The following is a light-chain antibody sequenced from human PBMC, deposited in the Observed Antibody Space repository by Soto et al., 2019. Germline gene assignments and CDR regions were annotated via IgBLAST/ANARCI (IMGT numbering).Light chain of an antibody. J-gene: IGKJ1*01. CDR1: QSVGSN. V-gene: IGKV3-15*01. CDR2: GAS. CDR3: QQYNNWPPT. Sequence: EVLMTQSPATLSVSPGERATLSCRASQSVGSNLAWYQQKRGQAPRLLIYGASTRVTGIPARFSGSGSGTEFTLTISSLQSEDFAVYYCQQYNNWPPTFGQGTKVEIK.